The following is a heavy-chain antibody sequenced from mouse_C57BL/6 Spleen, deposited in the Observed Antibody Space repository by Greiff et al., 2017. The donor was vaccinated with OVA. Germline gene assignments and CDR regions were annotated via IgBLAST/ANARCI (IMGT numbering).Heavy chain of an antibody. Sequence: DVMLVESGGGLVQPGGSLKLSCAASGFTFSDYYMYWVRQTPEKRLEWVAYISNGGGSTYYPDTVKGRFTISRDNAKNTLYLQMSRLKSEGTAMYYCARQDWDVWFAYWGQGTLVTVSA. D-gene: IGHD4-1*01. CDR1: GFTFSDYY. V-gene: IGHV5-12*01. J-gene: IGHJ3*01. CDR2: ISNGGGST. CDR3: ARQDWDVWFAY.